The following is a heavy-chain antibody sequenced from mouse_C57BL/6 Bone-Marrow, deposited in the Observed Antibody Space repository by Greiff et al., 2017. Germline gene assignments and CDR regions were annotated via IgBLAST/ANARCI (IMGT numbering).Heavy chain of an antibody. V-gene: IGHV1-52*01. J-gene: IGHJ4*01. Sequence: QVQLQQPGAELVRPGSSVKLSCKASGYTFTSYWMHWVKQTPIQGLEWIGNIDPSDSETHYNQKFKDKATLTVDKSSSTAYMQLSSLTSEDSAVYYCARLRDYYAMDYWGQGTSVTVSS. CDR1: GYTFTSYW. CDR2: IDPSDSET. CDR3: ARLRDYYAMDY.